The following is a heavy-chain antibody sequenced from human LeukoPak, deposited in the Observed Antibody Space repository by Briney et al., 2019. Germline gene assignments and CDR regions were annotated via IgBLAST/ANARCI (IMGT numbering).Heavy chain of an antibody. J-gene: IGHJ4*02. CDR3: ARRGVVTPGLGY. Sequence: SETLSLTCTVSGGSISSSSYYWGWLRQPPGKGLEWIGSIYYSGSTYYYPSLKSRVTITVDTSKNQFSLKLSSVTAADTAVYYGARRGVVTPGLGYWGQGTLVTVSS. V-gene: IGHV4-39*01. CDR2: IYYSGST. CDR1: GGSISSSSYY. D-gene: IGHD4-23*01.